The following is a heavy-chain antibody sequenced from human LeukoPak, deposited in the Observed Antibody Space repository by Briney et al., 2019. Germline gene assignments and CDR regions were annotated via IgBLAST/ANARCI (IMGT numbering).Heavy chain of an antibody. J-gene: IGHJ4*02. D-gene: IGHD6-6*01. V-gene: IGHV4-34*01. CDR2: INDRGSI. CDR1: GGSFSGYY. Sequence: PSETLSLTCAVYGGSFSGYYWSWIRQPPGKGLEWIGEINDRGSISHNPSLKSRVTMLLDTSKNQFSLKLSSVTAADTAVYYCARGPFWTIAARPVDYRGQGTLVTVSS. CDR3: ARGPFWTIAARPVDY.